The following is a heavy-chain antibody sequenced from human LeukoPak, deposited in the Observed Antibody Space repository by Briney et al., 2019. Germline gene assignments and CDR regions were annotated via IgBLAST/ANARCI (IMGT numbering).Heavy chain of an antibody. D-gene: IGHD3-10*01. V-gene: IGHV1-3*01. CDR2: INAGNGYT. J-gene: IGHJ4*02. CDR1: GYTFTSYA. CDR3: ATELGYYFDY. Sequence: GASVKVSCKASGYTFTSYAMHWVRQAPGQRLEWMGWINAGNGYTKYSQKFQGRVTITRDTSASTAYMELSSLRSEDTAVYYCATELGYYFDYWGQGTLVTVSS.